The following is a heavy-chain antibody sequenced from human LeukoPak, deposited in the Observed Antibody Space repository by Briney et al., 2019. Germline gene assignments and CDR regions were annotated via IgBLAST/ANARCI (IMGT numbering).Heavy chain of an antibody. CDR3: ARDRDCSGGSCYYGNDP. J-gene: IGHJ5*02. CDR2: IIPIFGTA. D-gene: IGHD2-15*01. V-gene: IGHV1-69*13. CDR1: GGTFSSYA. Sequence: SVKVSCKASGGTFSSYAISWVRQAPGQGLEWMGEIIPIFGTANYAQKFQGRVTITADESTSTAYMELSSLRSEDTAVYYCARDRDCSGGSCYYGNDPWGQGTLVTVSS.